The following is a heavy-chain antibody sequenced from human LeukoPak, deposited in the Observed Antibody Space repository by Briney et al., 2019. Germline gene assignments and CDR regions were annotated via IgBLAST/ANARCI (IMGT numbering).Heavy chain of an antibody. CDR2: INHSVNT. D-gene: IGHD1-26*01. J-gene: IGHJ4*02. CDR1: GGSLGDYS. V-gene: IGHV4-34*01. Sequence: SETLSLTCGVYGGSLGDYSWSWIRQPPGKGLEFIGEINHSVNTNFNPSLKSRVTISVDTSKNQVSLRLSSVTAADTAVYYCARQGGSYYAIDDWGQGTLVTVSS. CDR3: ARQGGSYYAIDD.